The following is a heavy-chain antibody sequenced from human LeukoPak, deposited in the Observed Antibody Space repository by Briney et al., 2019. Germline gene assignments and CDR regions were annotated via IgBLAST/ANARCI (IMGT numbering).Heavy chain of an antibody. V-gene: IGHV3-7*01. CDR2: IKQDGSEK. CDR3: ARLYYGSGTYYYYYYYMDV. Sequence: GGSLRLSCAASGFTFNDYWMTWVRQAPGKGLEWVANIKQDGSEKYYVDSVKGRFTISRDNAKNSLYLQVNSLRAEDTAVYYCARLYYGSGTYYYYYYYMDVWGKGTTVTVSS. D-gene: IGHD3-10*01. J-gene: IGHJ6*03. CDR1: GFTFNDYW.